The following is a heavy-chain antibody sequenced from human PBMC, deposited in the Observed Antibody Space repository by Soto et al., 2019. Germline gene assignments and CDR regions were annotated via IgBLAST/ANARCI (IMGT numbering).Heavy chain of an antibody. CDR2: ISYDGTDK. Sequence: QVQWVESGGGVVQPGRSLRLSCAASGFTFSRYGIHWVRQAPGKGLEWVALISYDGTDKYYADSVKGRFTISRDNSKNTLYLQMSSLGPEDTAVYYCVKERYAQLLLEDNGMDVWGQGTTVTV. D-gene: IGHD5-18*01. CDR1: GFTFSRYG. J-gene: IGHJ6*02. V-gene: IGHV3-30*18. CDR3: VKERYAQLLLEDNGMDV.